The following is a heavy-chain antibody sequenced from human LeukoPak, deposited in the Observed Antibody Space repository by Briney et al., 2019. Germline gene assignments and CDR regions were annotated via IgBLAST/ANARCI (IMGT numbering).Heavy chain of an antibody. D-gene: IGHD3-22*01. Sequence: KPGGSLRLSCAASGLTFSSYSMNWVRQAPGKRLEWGSSISSSSSYIYYADSVKGRFTISRDNAKNSLYLQMNSLRAEDTAVYYCARKGGGYYYADAFDIWGQGTMVTVSS. J-gene: IGHJ3*02. V-gene: IGHV3-21*01. CDR1: GLTFSSYS. CDR2: ISSSSSYI. CDR3: ARKGGGYYYADAFDI.